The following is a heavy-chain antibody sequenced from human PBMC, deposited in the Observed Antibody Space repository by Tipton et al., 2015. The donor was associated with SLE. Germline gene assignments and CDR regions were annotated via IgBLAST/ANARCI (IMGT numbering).Heavy chain of an antibody. CDR3: ARSLWLED. J-gene: IGHJ4*02. V-gene: IGHV3-30*02. D-gene: IGHD2-21*01. Sequence: QVQLVQSGGVVQPGGSLRLSCAASGFTFSDYGMHWVRQAPGKGLEWVAFIRYDGSNKYYADSVKGRFTVSRDKSKNSFYLQMNSVRVDDTAVYYCARSLWLEDWGQGTLVIVSS. CDR2: IRYDGSNK. CDR1: GFTFSDYG.